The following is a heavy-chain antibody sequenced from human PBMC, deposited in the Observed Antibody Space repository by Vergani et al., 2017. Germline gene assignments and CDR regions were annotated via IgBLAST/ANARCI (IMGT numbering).Heavy chain of an antibody. CDR1: GFTFSSYS. CDR2: ISSSSSYI. CDR3: AKDHRSWLLLLPDY. J-gene: IGHJ4*02. Sequence: EVQLVESGGGLVKPGGSLRLSCAASGFTFSSYSMNWVRQAPGKGLEWVSSISSSSSYIYYADSVKGRFTISRDNSKNTLYLQMNSLRAEDTAVYYCAKDHRSWLLLLPDYWGQGTLVTVSS. V-gene: IGHV3-21*04. D-gene: IGHD3-22*01.